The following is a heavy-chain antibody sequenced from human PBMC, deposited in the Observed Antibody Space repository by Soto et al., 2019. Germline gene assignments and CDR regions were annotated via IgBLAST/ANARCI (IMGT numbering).Heavy chain of an antibody. D-gene: IGHD5-12*01. CDR3: ARARGYDSDYMDV. CDR1: GFTSSSYG. CDR2: IWYDGSNK. Sequence: GGSLRLSCAASGFTSSSYGMHWVRQAPGKGLEWVAVIWYDGSNKYYADSVEGRFTISRDNSKNTLYLQMNSLRAEDTAVYYCARARGYDSDYMDVWGKGTTVTVSS. J-gene: IGHJ6*03. V-gene: IGHV3-33*01.